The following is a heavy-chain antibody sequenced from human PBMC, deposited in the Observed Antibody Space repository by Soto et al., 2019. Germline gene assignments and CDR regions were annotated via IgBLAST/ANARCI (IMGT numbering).Heavy chain of an antibody. CDR3: AKGIEYSSSGSYYFDY. CDR2: ISAGGGAT. D-gene: IGHD6-6*01. V-gene: IGHV3-23*01. Sequence: PGGSLRLFCVASGFTFSDYALSWVRQAPGKGLEWVSGISAGGGATYYADSVKGRFSISRDNSKNTLSLQMNSLRAEDTAVYYCAKGIEYSSSGSYYFDYWGQGTLVTVSS. CDR1: GFTFSDYA. J-gene: IGHJ4*02.